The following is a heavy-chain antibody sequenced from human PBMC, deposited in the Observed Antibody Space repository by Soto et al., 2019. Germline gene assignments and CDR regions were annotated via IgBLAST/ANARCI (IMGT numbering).Heavy chain of an antibody. CDR2: INHSGST. D-gene: IGHD3-22*01. Sequence: QVQLQQWGAGLLKPSETLSLTCVVYGGSFSGYYWSWIRQPPGKGLEWIGEINHSGSTNYNPSLKSRVTISVDTSKNQFSLKLSSVTAADTAVYYCARGVSYYDSGGYYYSDYYGMDVWGQGTTVTVSS. CDR3: ARGVSYYDSGGYYYSDYYGMDV. J-gene: IGHJ6*02. V-gene: IGHV4-34*01. CDR1: GGSFSGYY.